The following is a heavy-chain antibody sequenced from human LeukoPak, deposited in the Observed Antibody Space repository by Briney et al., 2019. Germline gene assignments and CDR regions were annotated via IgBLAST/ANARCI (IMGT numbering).Heavy chain of an antibody. D-gene: IGHD6-13*01. CDR2: ISGSGGTT. CDR1: GFTFSSYA. Sequence: GGSLRLSCAASGFTFSSYAMTWVRQAPGKGLEWVSVISGSGGTTYYADSVKGRFTISRDNSKNTLYPQMNSLRAEDTAVYYCAKDGAPQQLVIYWGQGTLVTVSS. V-gene: IGHV3-23*01. CDR3: AKDGAPQQLVIY. J-gene: IGHJ4*02.